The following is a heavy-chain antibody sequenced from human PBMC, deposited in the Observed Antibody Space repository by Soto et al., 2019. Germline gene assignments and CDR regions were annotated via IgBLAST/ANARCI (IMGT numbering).Heavy chain of an antibody. J-gene: IGHJ5*02. Sequence: QMQLVQSGADVKKPGSSVKVSCKVSGGTFSNFAITWLRQAPGQGPEWLGGIIPMFGSVAYARKFQDTVTKPANTSKNSVHREVASLKPGDTALYFCARVMFRDLGAAPLGPRDLWVQGPLFTVSS. CDR2: IIPMFGSV. CDR3: ARVMFRDLGAAPLGPRDL. D-gene: IGHD3-16*01. V-gene: IGHV1-69*06. CDR1: GGTFSNFA.